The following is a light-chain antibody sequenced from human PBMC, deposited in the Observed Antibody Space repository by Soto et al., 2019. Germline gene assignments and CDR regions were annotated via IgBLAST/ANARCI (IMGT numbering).Light chain of an antibody. CDR2: GGY. V-gene: IGKV1-9*01. Sequence: DIHLTQSPSILSASVADRVTLTSRASQDVSDFLAWYQHAPGKAPNLLIYGGYTLQSGVPSRFSGGGSGTEFSLTITGLQPEDSATYYCQYLNGVPTITFGQGTRLEIK. CDR3: QYLNGVPTIT. J-gene: IGKJ5*01. CDR1: QDVSDF.